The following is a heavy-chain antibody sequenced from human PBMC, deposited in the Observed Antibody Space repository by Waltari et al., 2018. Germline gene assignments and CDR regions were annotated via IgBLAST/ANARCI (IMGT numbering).Heavy chain of an antibody. CDR2: SKVDGSST. J-gene: IGHJ2*01. CDR3: ARGARRTTVTTGWWYFDL. V-gene: IGHV3-74*01. CDR1: GFTYSMYW. Sequence: EVQLVESGGGLVQPGGSLRLSCAASGFTYSMYWMHWVRQAPGKGLVGVSRSKVDGSSTSYADSGKGRFTISKDNAKNTVYLQMNSLRAEDTAIYYCARGARRTTVTTGWWYFDLWGRGTLVTVSS. D-gene: IGHD4-17*01.